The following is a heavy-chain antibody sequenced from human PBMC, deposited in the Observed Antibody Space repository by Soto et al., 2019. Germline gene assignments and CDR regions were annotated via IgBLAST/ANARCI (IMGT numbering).Heavy chain of an antibody. D-gene: IGHD6-6*01. Sequence: QVQLVESGGGVVQPGRSLRLSCAASGFTFSSYGMHWVRQAPGKGLEWVAVISYDGSNKYYADSVKGRFTISRDNSNNTLYLQMNSLRAEDTAVYYCAKDREMAARPVWFDPWGQGTLVTVSS. CDR3: AKDREMAARPVWFDP. CDR2: ISYDGSNK. J-gene: IGHJ5*02. V-gene: IGHV3-30*18. CDR1: GFTFSSYG.